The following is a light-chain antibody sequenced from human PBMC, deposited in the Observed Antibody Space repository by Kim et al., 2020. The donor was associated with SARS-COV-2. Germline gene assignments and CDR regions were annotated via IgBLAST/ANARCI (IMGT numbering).Light chain of an antibody. CDR1: HRYLGPDKY. J-gene: IGLJ3*02. Sequence: GQSLTMSCSGTHRYLGPDKYVSWYQQHSGRAPNLLIYDVTKRPSGISSRFSASKSGNTASLTISGLQAEDEADYYCSSYTISDTWVFGGGTQLTFL. CDR3: SSYTISDTWV. V-gene: IGLV2-14*03. CDR2: DVT.